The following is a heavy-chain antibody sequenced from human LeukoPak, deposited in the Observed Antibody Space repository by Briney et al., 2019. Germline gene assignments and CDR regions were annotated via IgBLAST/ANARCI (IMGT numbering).Heavy chain of an antibody. CDR2: ISSSSSTI. V-gene: IGHV3-48*04. D-gene: IGHD3-22*01. Sequence: PGGSLRLSCAASGFTFSSYSMNWVRQAPGKGLEWVSYISSSSSTIYYADSVKGRFTISRDNAKNSLYLQMNSLRAEDTALYHCARDRGYYDSSGYYYNAFDIWGQGTMVTVSS. CDR1: GFTFSSYS. J-gene: IGHJ3*02. CDR3: ARDRGYYDSSGYYYNAFDI.